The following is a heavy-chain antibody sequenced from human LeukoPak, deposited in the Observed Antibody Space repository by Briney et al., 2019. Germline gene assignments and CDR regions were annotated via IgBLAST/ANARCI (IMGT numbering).Heavy chain of an antibody. CDR3: AKAVYVNWFDAFDL. J-gene: IGHJ3*01. D-gene: IGHD2-8*01. Sequence: GGSLRLSCAASGFTFSRYWMSWVRQAPGKRLEWVANIKQDGSATYYVDSVKGRFTISRDNSKNTVYLQMNSLRAEDTAVYYCAKAVYVNWFDAFDLWGQGTMVTVSS. V-gene: IGHV3-7*03. CDR1: GFTFSRYW. CDR2: IKQDGSAT.